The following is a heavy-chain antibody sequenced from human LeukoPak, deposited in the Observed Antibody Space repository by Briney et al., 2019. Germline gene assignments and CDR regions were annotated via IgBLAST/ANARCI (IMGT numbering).Heavy chain of an antibody. J-gene: IGHJ5*02. Sequence: GGSLRLSCAASGFTVSSNYMSWVRQAPGKGLEWVSRINHDGSSTNYADSVKGRFTISRDNAKNTLYLQMNSLGAEDTALYYCAKDIHIGHGSGWPESWGQGTLVTVSS. D-gene: IGHD6-19*01. CDR3: AKDIHIGHGSGWPES. V-gene: IGHV3-74*01. CDR1: GFTVSSNY. CDR2: INHDGSST.